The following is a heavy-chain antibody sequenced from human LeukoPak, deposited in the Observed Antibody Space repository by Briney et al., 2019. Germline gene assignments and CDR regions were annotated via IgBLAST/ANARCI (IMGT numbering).Heavy chain of an antibody. J-gene: IGHJ5*02. CDR1: GGSFSGYY. D-gene: IGHD2-2*01. CDR2: INHSGST. Sequence: PSETLSLTCAVYGGSFSGYYWSWIRQPPGKGLEWIGEINHSGSTNYNPSLKSRVTISVDTSKNQFSLKLSSVTAADTAVYYCARHRSCSSTSCYATGGFDPWGQGTLVTVSS. CDR3: ARHRSCSSTSCYATGGFDP. V-gene: IGHV4-34*01.